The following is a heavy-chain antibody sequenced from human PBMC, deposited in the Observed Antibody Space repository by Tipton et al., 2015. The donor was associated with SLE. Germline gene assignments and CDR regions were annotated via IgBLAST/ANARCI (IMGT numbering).Heavy chain of an antibody. CDR2: IYHSGST. D-gene: IGHD3/OR15-3a*01. Sequence: LRLSCTVSGGSISSGYFWAWIRQPPGKGLEWIGSIYHSGSTYYNPSLKSRVTISVDRSKNQFSLKLSSVTAADTAVYYCARDLGLLGFDYWGQGTLVTVSS. CDR1: GGSISSGYF. V-gene: IGHV4-38-2*02. J-gene: IGHJ4*02. CDR3: ARDLGLLGFDY.